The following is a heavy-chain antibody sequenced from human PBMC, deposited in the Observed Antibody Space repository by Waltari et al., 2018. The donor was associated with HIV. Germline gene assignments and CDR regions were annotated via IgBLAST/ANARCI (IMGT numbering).Heavy chain of an antibody. CDR1: GGSVSPNSYLWDTSPTHY. D-gene: IGHD3-22*01. Sequence: QLQESGPRLVKPLGTLSLNCTVSGGSVSPNSYLWDTSPTHYWAWSRQPPGKRLEGVAGILVSCSCPYNRSLDYRFTIALAVAMTQFSLNVTSGTAADTATYYGARRHFHDNNGYFVPRYFSYNNVEVWGQGTTVTVSS. J-gene: IGHJ6*02. V-gene: IGHV4-39*01. CDR3: ARRHFHDNNGYFVPRYFSYNNVEV. CDR2: ILVSCSC.